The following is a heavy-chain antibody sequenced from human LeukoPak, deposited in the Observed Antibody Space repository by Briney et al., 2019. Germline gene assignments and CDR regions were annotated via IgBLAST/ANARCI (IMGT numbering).Heavy chain of an antibody. D-gene: IGHD6-13*01. J-gene: IGHJ6*02. CDR1: GFTFSSYA. Sequence: GGSLRLSCAASGFTFSSYAMHWVRQAPGKGLEWVAVISYDGSNKYYADSVKGRFTISRDNSKNTLYLQMNSLRAEDTAVYYCARGGIAAAEALSYYYYYYGMDVWGQGTTVTVSS. CDR2: ISYDGSNK. CDR3: ARGGIAAAEALSYYYYYYGMDV. V-gene: IGHV3-30-3*01.